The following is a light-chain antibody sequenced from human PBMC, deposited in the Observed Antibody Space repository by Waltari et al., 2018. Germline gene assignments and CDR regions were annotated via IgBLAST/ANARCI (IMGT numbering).Light chain of an antibody. Sequence: EIVLTQSPATLSLSPGERATLSCRASQSVSRYLAWYQQKPGQAPRLLIYDASNRATGIPARFSGSGSGTDFTLTISGLEPEDFAVYYCQQRRNWPPITFGQGT. CDR3: QQRRNWPPIT. CDR2: DAS. V-gene: IGKV3-11*01. J-gene: IGKJ5*01. CDR1: QSVSRY.